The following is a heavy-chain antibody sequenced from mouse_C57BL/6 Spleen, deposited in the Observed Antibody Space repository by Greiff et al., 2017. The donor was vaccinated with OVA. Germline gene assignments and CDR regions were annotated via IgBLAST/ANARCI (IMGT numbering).Heavy chain of an antibody. Sequence: QVQLKESGPGLVAPSQSLSITCTVSGFSLTSYGVDWVRQSPGKGLEWLGVIWGVGSTNYNSALKSRLSISKDYSKSQVFLKMNSLQTDDTAMYYCASGGQLRKGWAMDYWGQGTSVTVSS. D-gene: IGHD3-2*02. CDR3: ASGGQLRKGWAMDY. J-gene: IGHJ4*01. CDR1: GFSLTSYG. CDR2: IWGVGST. V-gene: IGHV2-6*01.